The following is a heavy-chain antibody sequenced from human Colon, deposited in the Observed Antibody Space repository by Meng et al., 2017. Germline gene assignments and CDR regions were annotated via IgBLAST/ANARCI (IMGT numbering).Heavy chain of an antibody. Sequence: VKVVESGGGLVQPGGSLRLSCAASGFTFSSYAMHWVRQAPGKGLEWVAVISYDGSNKYYADSVKGRFTISRDNSKNTLYLQMNSLRAEDTAVYYCASAWGDYWGQGTLVTVSS. CDR1: GFTFSSYA. CDR2: ISYDGSNK. J-gene: IGHJ4*02. CDR3: ASAWGDY. D-gene: IGHD3-16*01. V-gene: IGHV3-30*01.